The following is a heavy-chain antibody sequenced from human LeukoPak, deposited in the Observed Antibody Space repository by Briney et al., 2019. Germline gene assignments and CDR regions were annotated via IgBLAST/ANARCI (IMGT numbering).Heavy chain of an antibody. CDR2: ISSSSSYI. Sequence: GGSLRLSCAASGFTFSSYSMNWVRQAPGKGLEWVSSISSSSSYIYYADSAKGRFTISRDNAKNSLYLQMNSLRAEDTAVYYCARSFGVWFDPWGQGTLVTVSS. J-gene: IGHJ5*02. V-gene: IGHV3-21*01. CDR1: GFTFSSYS. CDR3: ARSFGVWFDP. D-gene: IGHD2-8*01.